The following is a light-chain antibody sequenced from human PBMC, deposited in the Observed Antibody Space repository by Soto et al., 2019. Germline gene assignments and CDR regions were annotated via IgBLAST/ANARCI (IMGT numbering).Light chain of an antibody. Sequence: EIVMTQSPATLSVSPGERATLSCRASQSVSSYLAWYQQKPGQAPRLLIYDASNRATGIQARFSGSGSGTDFTLTISSLEPEDFAVYYCKQRSNWQITFGQGTRLEIK. J-gene: IGKJ5*01. V-gene: IGKV3-11*01. CDR2: DAS. CDR3: KQRSNWQIT. CDR1: QSVSSY.